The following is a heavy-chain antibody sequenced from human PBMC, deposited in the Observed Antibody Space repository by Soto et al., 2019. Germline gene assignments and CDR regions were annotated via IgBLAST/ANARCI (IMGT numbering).Heavy chain of an antibody. CDR3: STRSGVYGELVDY. CDR2: ISYSEGT. V-gene: IGHV4-59*01. D-gene: IGHD4-17*01. CDR1: GASIRSYY. J-gene: IGHJ4*02. Sequence: SETLSLTCTVSGASIRSYYWSWIRQPPGKSLELLGYISYSEGTKYNPSLKSRVTISLDTSKNQFSLKVNSVTAADTALYYCSTRSGVYGELVDYWGQGGLVTVSS.